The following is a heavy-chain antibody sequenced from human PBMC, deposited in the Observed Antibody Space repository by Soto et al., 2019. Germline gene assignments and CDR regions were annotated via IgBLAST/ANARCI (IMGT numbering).Heavy chain of an antibody. CDR2: ISAST. CDR3: ARGLNYYGSGSTEVGRNDY. V-gene: IGHV3-23*01. Sequence: GSLRLSCAASGFTVCRYALNWVRQAPGEGLEWVSGISASTYYADSVKGRFTISRDTSKNTLYLQMNSLRSEDTAVYYCARGLNYYGSGSTEVGRNDYWGQGTLVTVSS. D-gene: IGHD3-10*01. CDR1: GFTVCRYA. J-gene: IGHJ4*02.